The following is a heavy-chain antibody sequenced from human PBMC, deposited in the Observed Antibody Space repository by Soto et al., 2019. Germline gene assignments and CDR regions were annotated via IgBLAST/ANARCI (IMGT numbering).Heavy chain of an antibody. J-gene: IGHJ3*02. D-gene: IGHD4-17*01. CDR1: GGSISSYY. V-gene: IGHV4-59*08. CDR2: IYYSGST. Sequence: QVQLQESGPGLVKPSETLSLTCTVSGGSISSYYWSWIRQPPGKGLEWLGYIYYSGSTNYNPSLKSRVTIAVATSKNQFSLKLSSVTAADTAVYYCERLEKDTTTVTNPNDFDIWGQGTMVTVSS. CDR3: ERLEKDTTTVTNPNDFDI.